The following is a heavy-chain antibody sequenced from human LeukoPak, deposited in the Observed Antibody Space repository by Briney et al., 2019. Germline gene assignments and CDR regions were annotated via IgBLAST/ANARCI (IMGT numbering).Heavy chain of an antibody. CDR3: ARGGSYCSGGSCYFDY. J-gene: IGHJ4*02. Sequence: GGSLRLSCAACLFTFSDYYMSWIRQAPGKGLEWVSYISSSGSTIYYADSVKGRFTISRDNAKNSLYLQMNSLRAEDTAVYYCARGGSYCSGGSCYFDYWGQGTLVTVSS. CDR2: ISSSGSTI. V-gene: IGHV3-11*04. D-gene: IGHD2-15*01. CDR1: LFTFSDYY.